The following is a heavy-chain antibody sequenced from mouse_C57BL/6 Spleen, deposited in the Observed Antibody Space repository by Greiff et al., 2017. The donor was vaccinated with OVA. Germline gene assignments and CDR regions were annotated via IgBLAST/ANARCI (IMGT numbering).Heavy chain of an antibody. CDR2: ISPGGSYT. CDR1: GFTFSSYA. CDR3: ARGNYEAY. V-gene: IGHV5-4*01. D-gene: IGHD2-1*01. J-gene: IGHJ3*01. Sequence: EVQGVESGGGLVKPGGSLKLSCAASGFTFSSYAMSWVRQTPEKRLEWVATISPGGSYTYYPDNVKGRFTISRDNAKNNLYLQMSHLKAEDTAMDYCARGNYEAYWGQGTLVTVSA.